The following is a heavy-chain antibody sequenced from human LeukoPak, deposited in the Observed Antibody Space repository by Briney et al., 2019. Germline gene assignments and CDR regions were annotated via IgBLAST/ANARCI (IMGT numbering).Heavy chain of an antibody. CDR1: GFTFSSYA. V-gene: IGHV3-30-3*01. CDR3: ARELRGPYFDY. Sequence: GGSLRLSCAASGFTFSSYAMHWVRQAPGKGLEWVAVISYDGSNKYYADSVKGRFTISRDNSENTLYVQMNSLRAEDTAVYYCARELRGPYFDYWGQGTLVTVSS. D-gene: IGHD2-15*01. CDR2: ISYDGSNK. J-gene: IGHJ4*02.